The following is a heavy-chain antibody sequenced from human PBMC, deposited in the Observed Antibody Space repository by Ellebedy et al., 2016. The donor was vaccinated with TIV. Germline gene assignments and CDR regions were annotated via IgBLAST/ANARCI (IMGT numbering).Heavy chain of an antibody. CDR3: ARDPVGVGPAFDV. D-gene: IGHD4-23*01. J-gene: IGHJ3*01. CDR2: IFSAADGGET. Sequence: ESLKISCAASGFTVTTNYMNWVRQAPGKGLEWVSVIFSAADGGETHYADSVKGRFTISRDNSKNTVFLQMNSLRAEDTAIYFCARDPVGVGPAFDVWGQGTMVTVSS. CDR1: GFTVTTNY. V-gene: IGHV3-53*01.